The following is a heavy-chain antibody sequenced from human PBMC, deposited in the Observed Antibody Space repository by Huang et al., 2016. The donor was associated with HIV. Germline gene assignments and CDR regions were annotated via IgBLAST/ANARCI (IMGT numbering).Heavy chain of an antibody. V-gene: IGHV3-48*01. CDR1: GFDFSRHN. CDR2: CGDKCQKV. CDR3: VRDTKYRSGFYNYYYMDV. D-gene: IGHD6-25*01. J-gene: IGHJ6*03. Sequence: HLVESGGGSVRPGESLKLSCVTTGFDFSRHNFECVGQGPGRRLERISHCGDKCQKVSYSKSVRGRFTISRDNARQAIYLQMRNLRPSDTAKYYCVRDTKYRSGFYNYYYMDVWGNGTAVTVSS.